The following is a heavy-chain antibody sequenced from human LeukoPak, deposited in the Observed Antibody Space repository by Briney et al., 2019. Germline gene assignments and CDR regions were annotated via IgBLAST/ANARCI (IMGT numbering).Heavy chain of an antibody. D-gene: IGHD3-10*01. J-gene: IGHJ1*01. CDR2: INHSGST. Sequence: SETLSLTCAVYGGSFSGYYWSWIRQPPGKGLEWIGEINHSGSTNYNPSLKSRVTISVDTSKNQFSLKLSSVTAADTAVHYCARVVTMVRGVIRYFQHWGQGTLVTVSS. CDR1: GGSFSGYY. CDR3: ARVVTMVRGVIRYFQH. V-gene: IGHV4-34*01.